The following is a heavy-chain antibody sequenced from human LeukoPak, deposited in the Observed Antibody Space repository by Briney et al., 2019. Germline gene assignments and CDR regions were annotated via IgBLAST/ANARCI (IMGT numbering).Heavy chain of an antibody. CDR1: GYTFTSYG. J-gene: IGHJ6*03. D-gene: IGHD2-15*01. CDR3: ARDAPVGYYYYMDV. CDR2: ISGYNGNT. Sequence: ASVKVSCKASGYTFTSYGFSWVRKAPGQGLEWMGWISGYNGNTNYAQKFQGRVTMTTDTSTSTAYMELRSLRSDDTAVYYCARDAPVGYYYYMDVWGKGTTVTISS. V-gene: IGHV1-18*01.